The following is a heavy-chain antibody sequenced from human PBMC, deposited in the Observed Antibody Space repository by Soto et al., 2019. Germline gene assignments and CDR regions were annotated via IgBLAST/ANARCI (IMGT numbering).Heavy chain of an antibody. CDR2: INQDGTLK. D-gene: IGHD6-19*01. CDR3: ARWQSSGWYLDV. V-gene: IGHV3-7*03. CDR1: GLTFNNYW. Sequence: EVQLVESGGGLVQPGGSLRLSCAASGLTFNNYWMSWVRQAPGKGLEWVASINQDGTLKYYVDSVKGRFTISRDNAQNSFFLQMISLRAEDPAVYYCARWQSSGWYLDVWGQGTLLSVSS. J-gene: IGHJ4*02.